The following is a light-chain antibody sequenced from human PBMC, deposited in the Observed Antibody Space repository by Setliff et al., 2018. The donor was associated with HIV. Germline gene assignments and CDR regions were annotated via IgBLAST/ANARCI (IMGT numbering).Light chain of an antibody. CDR3: CSFAGSSTSV. V-gene: IGLV2-23*01. CDR2: EGN. CDR1: SSDVGSYNL. J-gene: IGLJ1*01. Sequence: QSALTQPASVSGSPGQSITISCTGTSSDVGSYNLVSWYQQHPGKAPKLIIYEGNKRPSGVSTRFSGSKSGNTASLTISGLQAEDEAGYYCCSFAGSSTSVFGTGTKVTVL.